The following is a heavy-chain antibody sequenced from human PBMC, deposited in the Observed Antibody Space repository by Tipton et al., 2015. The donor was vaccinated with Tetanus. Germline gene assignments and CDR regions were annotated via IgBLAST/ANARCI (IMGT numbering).Heavy chain of an antibody. V-gene: IGHV5-51*01. CDR2: IYPGDSST. CDR1: GYNFATSW. CDR3: ARHQTGTWGREDF. J-gene: IGHJ4*02. Sequence: QSGAEVKKPGESLKISCKGTGYNFATSWIAWVRQMPGKGLEWMGIIYPGDSSTRYSPSFQGRVTISVDKSNSTAYLQWSSLRASDTAVYYCARHQTGTWGREDFWGQGTLVTVSS. D-gene: IGHD7-27*01.